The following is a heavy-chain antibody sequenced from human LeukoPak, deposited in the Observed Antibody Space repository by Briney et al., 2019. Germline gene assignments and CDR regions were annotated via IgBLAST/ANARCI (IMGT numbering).Heavy chain of an antibody. D-gene: IGHD3-10*01. V-gene: IGHV4-30-2*01. Sequence: PSQTLSLTCAVSGDSISSGDYSWSWLRQPSGKGLEWIGYIFHSGPSFYNPTLKSRITFSVAKSKNPFSLRLTSVTAADTTVYYCARELWFVNAPGSWFDPWGQGTLVTVSS. J-gene: IGHJ5*02. CDR1: GDSISSGDYS. CDR2: IFHSGPS. CDR3: ARELWFVNAPGSWFDP.